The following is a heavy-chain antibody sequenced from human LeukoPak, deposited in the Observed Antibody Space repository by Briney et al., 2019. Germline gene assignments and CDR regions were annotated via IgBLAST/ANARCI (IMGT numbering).Heavy chain of an antibody. CDR2: ISSSSSYI. CDR3: AKDRAGITVASDAFDI. D-gene: IGHD3-3*01. Sequence: GGSLRLSCAASGFTFSSYSMNWVRQAPGKGLEWVSSISSSSSYIYYADSVKGRFTISRDNAKNSLYLQMNSLRVEDAAVYYCAKDRAGITVASDAFDIWGQGTMVTVSS. CDR1: GFTFSSYS. V-gene: IGHV3-21*04. J-gene: IGHJ3*02.